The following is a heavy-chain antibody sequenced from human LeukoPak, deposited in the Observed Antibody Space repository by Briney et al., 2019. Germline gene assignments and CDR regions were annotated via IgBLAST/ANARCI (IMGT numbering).Heavy chain of an antibody. D-gene: IGHD3-10*01. Sequence: PSETLSLICTVSGGSINGYYWSWIRQSPGKGLESLGYIYYTGSTNYNPSLKSRVTMSVDTSMNQFFLRLSSVTATDTAVYYCARHKEGFLVRGIITKKERAYNWFDPWGQGTLVTVSS. J-gene: IGHJ5*02. CDR1: GGSINGYY. CDR3: ARHKEGFLVRGIITKKERAYNWFDP. V-gene: IGHV4-59*08. CDR2: IYYTGST.